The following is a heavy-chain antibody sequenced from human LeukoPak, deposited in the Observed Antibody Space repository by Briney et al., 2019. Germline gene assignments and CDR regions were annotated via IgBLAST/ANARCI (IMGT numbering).Heavy chain of an antibody. D-gene: IGHD3-22*01. CDR1: GGSISSYY. V-gene: IGHV4-59*01. J-gene: IGHJ3*02. CDR3: ARRLGRYYDSSGYQEAFDI. CDR2: IYYSGST. Sequence: SETLSLTCTVSGGSISSYYWSWIRQPPGKGLEWIGYIYYSGSTNYNPSLKSRVTISVDTSKNQFSLKLSSVTAADTAVYYCARRLGRYYDSSGYQEAFDIWGQGTMVTVSS.